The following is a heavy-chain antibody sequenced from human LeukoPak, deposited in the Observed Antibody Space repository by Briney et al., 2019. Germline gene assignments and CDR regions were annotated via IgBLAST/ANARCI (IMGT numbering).Heavy chain of an antibody. CDR2: ISSSGSTI. J-gene: IGHJ4*02. D-gene: IGHD6-13*01. Sequence: GGSLRLSCAASGFTVSSNYMSWIRQAPGQGLEWVSYISSSGSTIYYADSVKGRFTISRDNAKNSLYLQMNSLRAEDTAVYYCASHSTTWRDFDYWGQGTLVTVSS. V-gene: IGHV3-11*01. CDR1: GFTVSSNY. CDR3: ASHSTTWRDFDY.